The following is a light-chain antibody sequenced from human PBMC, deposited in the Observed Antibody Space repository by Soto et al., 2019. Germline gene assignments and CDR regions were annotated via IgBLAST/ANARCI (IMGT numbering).Light chain of an antibody. CDR2: AAS. V-gene: IGKV1-9*01. Sequence: IQLTQSPFSLSASVGDRVPITCRASQGISGYLACYQQKPGKAPKLLIYAASTLQSGVPSRFSGSGSGTDFTLTISSLQPEDFATYYCQQLNSYPLTFGGGTKVEIK. CDR3: QQLNSYPLT. J-gene: IGKJ4*01. CDR1: QGISGY.